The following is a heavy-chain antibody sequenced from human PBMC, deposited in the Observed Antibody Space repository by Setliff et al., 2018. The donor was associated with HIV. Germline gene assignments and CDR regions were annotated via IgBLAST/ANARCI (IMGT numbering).Heavy chain of an antibody. J-gene: IGHJ3*02. Sequence: SETLSLTCAGFGGSFSGYYWTWIRQPPGKGLEWIGEINHSGSTDYNPSLKSRVTISVDTSKSQFSLKLSCVTAADTAVYYCARGSTYGTAGSAFDIWGLGTMVTVSS. D-gene: IGHD2-21*02. V-gene: IGHV4-34*01. CDR1: GGSFSGYY. CDR3: ARGSTYGTAGSAFDI. CDR2: INHSGST.